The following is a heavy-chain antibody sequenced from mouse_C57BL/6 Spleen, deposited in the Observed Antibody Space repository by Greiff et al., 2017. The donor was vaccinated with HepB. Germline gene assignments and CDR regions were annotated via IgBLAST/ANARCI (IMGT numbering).Heavy chain of an antibody. Sequence: EVQLQQSGPELVKPGASVKIPCKASGYTFTDYNMDWVKRSHGKSLEWIGDINPNNGGTIYNQKFKGKATLTVDKSSSTAYMELRSLTSEDTAVYYCARRDSNPAWFAYWGQGTLVTVSA. CDR2: INPNNGGT. V-gene: IGHV1-18*01. J-gene: IGHJ3*01. CDR1: GYTFTDYN. D-gene: IGHD2-5*01. CDR3: ARRDSNPAWFAY.